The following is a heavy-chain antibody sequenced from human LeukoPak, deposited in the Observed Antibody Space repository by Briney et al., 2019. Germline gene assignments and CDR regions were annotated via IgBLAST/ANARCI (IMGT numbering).Heavy chain of an antibody. CDR1: GFIFSSYA. J-gene: IGHJ1*01. V-gene: IGHV3-23*01. CDR3: AKDPGSSFAEYFQH. Sequence: GGSLRLSCEASGFIFSSYAMSWVRQAPGKGLEWVSSISGRSTGIFYADSVKGRFTISRDNSKNTLYLQMNTLRAEDTAVYYCAKDPGSSFAEYFQHWGQGTLVTVSS. D-gene: IGHD6-6*01. CDR2: ISGRSTGI.